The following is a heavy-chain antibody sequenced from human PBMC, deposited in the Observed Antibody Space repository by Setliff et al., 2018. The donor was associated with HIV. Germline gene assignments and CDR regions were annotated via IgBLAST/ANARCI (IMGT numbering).Heavy chain of an antibody. Sequence: SVKASCKASGHTPRHYGINWIRQAPGQGLEWVGSLIPVLGEPHYAPRFQGRVTITADDSTNTAYLELSNLRFDDTATYYCARGVLYGLSEYWGTGSLVTVSS. CDR3: ARGVLYGLSEY. V-gene: IGHV1-69*11. CDR1: GHTPRHYG. D-gene: IGHD3-10*01. CDR2: LIPVLGEP. J-gene: IGHJ1*01.